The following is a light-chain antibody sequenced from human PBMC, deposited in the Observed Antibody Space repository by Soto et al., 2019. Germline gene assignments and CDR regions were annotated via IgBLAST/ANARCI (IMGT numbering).Light chain of an antibody. CDR1: QVMSSW. CDR3: QQNDTWPST. CDR2: AAS. J-gene: IGKJ5*01. V-gene: IGKV1D-12*01. Sequence: DIPITEPPSARYAAVGERVTITCRASQVMSSWLAWYQQKPGKAPKLLIFAASTLQSGVPSSFSGSGSRTDFTLTITSLQPEDIGTYYCQQNDTWPSTFGQGTRLEI.